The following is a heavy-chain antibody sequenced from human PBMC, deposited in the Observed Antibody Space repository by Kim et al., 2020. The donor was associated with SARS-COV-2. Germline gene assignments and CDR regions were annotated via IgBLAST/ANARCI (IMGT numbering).Heavy chain of an antibody. D-gene: IGHD3-10*01. CDR2: INPNSGGT. V-gene: IGHV1-2*04. CDR3: ARDLTITMVRGVIPGYYGMDV. Sequence: ASVKVSSKASGYTFTGYYMHWVRQAPGQGLEWMGWINPNSGGTNYAQKFQGWVTMTRDTSISTAYMELSRLRSDDTAVYYCARDLTITMVRGVIPGYYGMDVWGQGTTVTVSS. CDR1: GYTFTGYY. J-gene: IGHJ6*02.